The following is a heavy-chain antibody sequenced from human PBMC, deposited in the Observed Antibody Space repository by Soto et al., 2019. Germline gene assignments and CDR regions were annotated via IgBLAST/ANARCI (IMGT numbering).Heavy chain of an antibody. CDR1: GGSISSGDYH. V-gene: IGHV4-30-4*01. CDR3: ARLTQYTIFGVVITH. Sequence: PSETLSLTCTVSGGSISSGDYHWSWIRQPPGKGLEWIGYIYYSGSTYYNPSLKSRVTISVDTSKNQFSLKLSSVTAADTAVYYCARLTQYTIFGVVITHWGQGTLVTVSS. D-gene: IGHD3-3*01. J-gene: IGHJ4*02. CDR2: IYYSGST.